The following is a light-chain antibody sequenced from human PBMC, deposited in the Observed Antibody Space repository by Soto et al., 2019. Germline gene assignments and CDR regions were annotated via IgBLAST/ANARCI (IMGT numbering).Light chain of an antibody. Sequence: EIVLTQSPATLSLSPGERATLSCRASQSVGSYLAWYQQKPGQAPRLLIFNTSNRATGIPARFSCSGSGTDVTLTISGLEPEDFSVYYCQQRTNRPPITFGQGTRLEIK. CDR2: NTS. V-gene: IGKV3-11*01. CDR3: QQRTNRPPIT. J-gene: IGKJ5*01. CDR1: QSVGSY.